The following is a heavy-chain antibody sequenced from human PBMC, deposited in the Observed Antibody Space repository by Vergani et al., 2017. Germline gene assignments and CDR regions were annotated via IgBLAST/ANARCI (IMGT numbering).Heavy chain of an antibody. J-gene: IGHJ6*02. V-gene: IGHV4-34*01. Sequence: QVQLQQWGAGLLKPSETLSLTCAVYGGSFSGYYWSWIRQPPGKGLEWIGEINHSGSTNYNPSLTSRVTISVDTSKNQFSLKLSSVTAADTAVYYCARGMVRGVIAHYGMDVWGQGTTVTVSS. CDR2: INHSGST. CDR3: ARGMVRGVIAHYGMDV. D-gene: IGHD3-10*01. CDR1: GGSFSGYY.